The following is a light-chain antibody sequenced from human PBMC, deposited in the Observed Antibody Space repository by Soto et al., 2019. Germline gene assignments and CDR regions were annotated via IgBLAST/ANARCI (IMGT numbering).Light chain of an antibody. CDR2: GNN. J-gene: IGLJ3*02. CDR1: NSNIGSNT. Sequence: QSVLTQPPSASGTPGQTAAISCSGSNSNIGSNTVNWYQQFPGTAPKLLIYGNNQRPSGVPDRFSGSKSDTSASLAISGLLSPDDSDYSCAAWDASLNGWVFGGGTQLTVL. V-gene: IGLV1-44*01. CDR3: AAWDASLNGWV.